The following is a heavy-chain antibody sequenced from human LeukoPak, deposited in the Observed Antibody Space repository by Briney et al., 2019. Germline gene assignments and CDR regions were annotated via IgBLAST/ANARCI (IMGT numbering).Heavy chain of an antibody. D-gene: IGHD3-22*01. Sequence: KAGGSLRLSCAASGLTFSDYYMSWIRQAPGKGLEWVSYISSSGTTIYYADSVKGRFTISRDNAKNSLYLQMNSLRAEDTAVHFCARWDSSGCLDYWGQGTLVTVSS. V-gene: IGHV3-11*01. CDR1: GLTFSDYY. J-gene: IGHJ4*02. CDR2: ISSSGTTI. CDR3: ARWDSSGCLDY.